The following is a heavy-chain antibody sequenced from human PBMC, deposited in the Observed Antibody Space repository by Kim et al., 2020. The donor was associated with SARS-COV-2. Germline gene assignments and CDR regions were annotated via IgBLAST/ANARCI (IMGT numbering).Heavy chain of an antibody. Sequence: SETLSLTCAVYGGSFSGYYWSWIRQPPGKGLEWIGEINHSGSTNYNPSLKSRVTISVDTSKNQFSLKLSSVTAADTAVYYCARARRLGYCSSTSCYRGGSFDYWGQGTLVTVSS. D-gene: IGHD2-2*02. CDR2: INHSGST. CDR1: GGSFSGYY. CDR3: ARARRLGYCSSTSCYRGGSFDY. V-gene: IGHV4-34*01. J-gene: IGHJ4*02.